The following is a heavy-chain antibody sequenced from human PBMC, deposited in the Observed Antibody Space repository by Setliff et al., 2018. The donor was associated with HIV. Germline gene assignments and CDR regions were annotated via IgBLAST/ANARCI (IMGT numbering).Heavy chain of an antibody. CDR2: FHNGGKS. J-gene: IGHJ4*02. CDR1: GESTRNYY. V-gene: IGHV4-4*07. CDR3: ARHWRWELPYFFDY. D-gene: IGHD1-26*01. Sequence: SETLSLTWTVSGESTRNYYGSWIRQPAGNGLEWSGRFHNGGKSNYNPSLKSRVTLSVDTSNNQFSLKLSSVTAADTAVYSCARHWRWELPYFFDYLGQGTL.